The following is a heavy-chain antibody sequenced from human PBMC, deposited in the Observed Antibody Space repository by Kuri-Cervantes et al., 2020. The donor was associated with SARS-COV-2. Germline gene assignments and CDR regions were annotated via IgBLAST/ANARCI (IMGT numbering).Heavy chain of an antibody. J-gene: IGHJ6*02. Sequence: GESLKISCSASGFAFRSCGMHWVRQAPGKGLEWVAVTSLDENNKRYADSVKGRFSISRDNSKNTLYLQMNSLKVEDTAVYYCAKDLWEWERFYFYGMDVWGQGTTVTVSS. V-gene: IGHV3-30*18. CDR2: TSLDENNK. CDR3: AKDLWEWERFYFYGMDV. D-gene: IGHD1-26*01. CDR1: GFAFRSCG.